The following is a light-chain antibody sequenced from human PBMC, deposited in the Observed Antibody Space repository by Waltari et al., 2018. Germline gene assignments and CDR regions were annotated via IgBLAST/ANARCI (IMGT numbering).Light chain of an antibody. CDR2: DAP. Sequence: IVLTQSPATLSLSPGERATLSCRASPTVSTYLAWFQQKPGQAPILLLYDAPNRAPGIPARFSGSGSGTDFSLTISSLEPEDFAVYYCLQRSLWPWTFGQGTKVAVK. V-gene: IGKV3-11*01. CDR3: LQRSLWPWT. J-gene: IGKJ1*01. CDR1: PTVSTY.